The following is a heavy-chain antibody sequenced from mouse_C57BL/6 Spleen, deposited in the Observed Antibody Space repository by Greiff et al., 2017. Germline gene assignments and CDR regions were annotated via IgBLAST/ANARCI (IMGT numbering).Heavy chain of an antibody. CDR1: GFTFSSYG. Sequence: DVMLVESGGDLVKPGGSLKLSCAASGFTFSSYGMSWVRQTPDKRLEWVATISSGGSYTYYPDSVKGRFTISRDNAKNTLYLQMSSLKSEDTAMYYCARGEIGSSYAMDYWGQGTSDTVSS. J-gene: IGHJ4*01. V-gene: IGHV5-6*02. D-gene: IGHD1-1*01. CDR3: ARGEIGSSYAMDY. CDR2: ISSGGSYT.